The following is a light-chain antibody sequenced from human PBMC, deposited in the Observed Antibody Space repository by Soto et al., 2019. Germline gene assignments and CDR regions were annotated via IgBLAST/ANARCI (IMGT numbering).Light chain of an antibody. V-gene: IGKV3-20*01. CDR3: QQFNNWPHT. Sequence: VLTQSPRTLSLSPGERATLSCRASQNVNNNFVAWYQQKPGQAPSLLIYGVSDRATGVPDRFSGSGSGTDFTLTISRLEPEDFAVYYCQQFNNWPHTFGQGTRLEIK. J-gene: IGKJ2*01. CDR2: GVS. CDR1: QNVNNNF.